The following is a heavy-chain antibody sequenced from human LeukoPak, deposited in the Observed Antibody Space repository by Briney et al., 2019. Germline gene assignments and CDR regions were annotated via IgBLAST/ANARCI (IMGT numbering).Heavy chain of an antibody. J-gene: IGHJ4*02. CDR2: MKEYGSDI. D-gene: IGHD2-21*01. V-gene: IGHV3-7*01. CDR1: GFSFGGFS. CDR3: ARPRGCGTSRCNNFDY. Sequence: GGSLRLSCAASGFSFGGFSMSWVRQAPGKGLQWVATMKEYGSDIFYVDSVKGRFTISRDNAKNSLYLQMNSLRDEDTGVYYCARPRGCGTSRCNNFDYWGQGTLVTVSS.